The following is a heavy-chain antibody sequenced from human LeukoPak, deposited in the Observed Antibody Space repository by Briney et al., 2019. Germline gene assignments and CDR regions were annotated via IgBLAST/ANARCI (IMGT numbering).Heavy chain of an antibody. CDR2: IYTSGST. Sequence: SETLSLTCTVSGGSISSGSYYWSWIRQPAGKGLEWIGRIYTSGSTNYNPPLKSRVTISVDTSKNQFSLKLSSVTAAHTAVYYCARLDGSSWYGFDYWGQGTLVTVSS. CDR1: GGSISSGSYY. V-gene: IGHV4-61*02. J-gene: IGHJ4*02. CDR3: ARLDGSSWYGFDY. D-gene: IGHD6-13*01.